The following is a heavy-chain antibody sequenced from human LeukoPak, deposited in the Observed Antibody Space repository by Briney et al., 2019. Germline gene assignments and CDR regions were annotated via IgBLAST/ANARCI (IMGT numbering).Heavy chain of an antibody. D-gene: IGHD3-16*01. V-gene: IGHV4-38-2*02. Sequence: PSETLSLTCTVSGYSISSGYYWGWIRPPPGKGLEWIGSIYHSGSTYYNPSLKSRVTISVDTSKNQFSLKLSSVTAADTAVYYCAKDDNYIRFLSWGQGTLVTVSS. CDR1: GYSISSGYY. CDR3: AKDDNYIRFLS. CDR2: IYHSGST. J-gene: IGHJ5*02.